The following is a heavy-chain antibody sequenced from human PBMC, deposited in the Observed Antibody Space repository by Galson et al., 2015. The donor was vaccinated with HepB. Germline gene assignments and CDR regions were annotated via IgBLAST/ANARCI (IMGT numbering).Heavy chain of an antibody. Sequence: SLRLSCAASGFTFSSYGMHWVRQAPGKGLEWVAVIWYDGSNKYYADSVKGRFTISRDSSKNTLYLQMNSLRAEDTAVYYCARGDYYDSSGSLYWGQGTLVTVSS. CDR2: IWYDGSNK. CDR3: ARGDYYDSSGSLY. D-gene: IGHD3-22*01. CDR1: GFTFSSYG. J-gene: IGHJ4*02. V-gene: IGHV3-33*08.